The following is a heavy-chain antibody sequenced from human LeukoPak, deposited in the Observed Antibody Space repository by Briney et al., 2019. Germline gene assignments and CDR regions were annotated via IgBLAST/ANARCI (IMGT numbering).Heavy chain of an antibody. CDR3: ARSIIGTRSKFDY. CDR2: VYYSGST. J-gene: IGHJ4*02. Sequence: SETLSLTCTVSGGSISSYYWSWIRQPPGKGLEWIGYVYYSGSTNYNPSLKSRVTISVDTSKNHFSLKLSSVTAADTTVYSCARSIIGTRSKFDYWGQGTLVTVSS. D-gene: IGHD1/OR15-1a*01. V-gene: IGHV4-59*08. CDR1: GGSISSYY.